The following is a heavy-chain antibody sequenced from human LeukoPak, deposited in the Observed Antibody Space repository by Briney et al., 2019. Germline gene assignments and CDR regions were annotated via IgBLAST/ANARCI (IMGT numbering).Heavy chain of an antibody. CDR3: ARASLHYDSSGYYPLDY. D-gene: IGHD3-22*01. CDR1: GFTDSSNY. J-gene: IGHJ4*02. Sequence: GGSLTLSRAASGFTDSSNYMRGARQSPGKALEGGSVIYSGGNTYYADSVKGRCTISRDNSKNTLYLQMNSLRAEDTAVYYCARASLHYDSSGYYPLDYWGQGTLVTVSS. CDR2: IYSGGNT. V-gene: IGHV3-53*01.